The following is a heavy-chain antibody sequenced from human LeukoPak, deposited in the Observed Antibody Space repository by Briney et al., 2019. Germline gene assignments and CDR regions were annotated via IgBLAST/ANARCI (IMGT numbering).Heavy chain of an antibody. V-gene: IGHV4-39*01. CDR1: GGSISSSDFN. Sequence: SETLSLTCTVSGGSISSSDFNWGWIRQPPGKGLEWIGVISYSGSTYYNPSLKSRVTISVDTSKSHFSLKLSSVTAADTAIYYCARLDKGIKAAHFDYWGQGTLVTVS. J-gene: IGHJ4*02. D-gene: IGHD6-25*01. CDR3: ARLDKGIKAAHFDY. CDR2: ISYSGST.